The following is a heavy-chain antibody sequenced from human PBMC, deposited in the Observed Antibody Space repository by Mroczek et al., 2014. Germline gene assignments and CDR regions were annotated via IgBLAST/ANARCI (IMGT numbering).Heavy chain of an antibody. Sequence: QVQLQESGPGLVKPSQTLSLTCTVSGGSISSGSYYWSWIRQPAGKGLEWIGRIYTSGSTNYNPSLKSRVTISVDTSKNQFSLKLSSVTAADTAVYYCARDAGPQGYNPTWGAYYFDYWGQGTLVTVSS. V-gene: IGHV4-61*02. J-gene: IGHJ4*02. CDR1: GGSISSGSYY. CDR3: ARDAGPQGYNPTWGAYYFDY. D-gene: IGHD5-18*01. CDR2: IYTSGST.